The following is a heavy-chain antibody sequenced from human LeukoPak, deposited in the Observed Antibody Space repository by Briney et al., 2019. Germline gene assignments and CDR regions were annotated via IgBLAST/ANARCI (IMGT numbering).Heavy chain of an antibody. D-gene: IGHD4-17*01. J-gene: IGHJ4*02. Sequence: ASLKVSCKASGYTFTGYYMHWVRQAPGQGLEWMGWINPDTGVTNYAQKFQGRVTMTRDTSISTAYMELSRLRSDDTAVYYCARVSVTTVYWGQGTLVTVSS. CDR1: GYTFTGYY. CDR3: ARVSVTTVY. CDR2: INPDTGVT. V-gene: IGHV1-2*02.